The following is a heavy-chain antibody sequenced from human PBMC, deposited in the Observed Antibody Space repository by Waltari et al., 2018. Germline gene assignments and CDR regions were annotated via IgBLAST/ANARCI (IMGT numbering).Heavy chain of an antibody. CDR1: GGSISSSGSY. Sequence: QLQLQESGPGLVKPSETLSLTCTVSGGSISSSGSYWGWIRQPPGKGLEWIGSISYSVMTYYNTSLMSRVTISVDTAKNQFSLKLTSVIAAETAVFYCARFSKSANWIDPWGQGTLVTVSS. CDR2: ISYSVMT. J-gene: IGHJ5*02. V-gene: IGHV4-39*01. CDR3: ARFSKSANWIDP. D-gene: IGHD3-3*02.